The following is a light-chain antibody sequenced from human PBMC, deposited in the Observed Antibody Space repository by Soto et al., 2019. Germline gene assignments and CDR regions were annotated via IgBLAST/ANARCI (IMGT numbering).Light chain of an antibody. CDR1: QSNGSNY. J-gene: IGKJ4*01. Sequence: EIVLTQSPDTQSLSPGERATLSCRASQSNGSNYLAWYQQKPGQAPRLLMYDASGRASGIPDRFSGSGSGTDFTLTISRLEPEDFAVYYCQVYDRSPLFGGGTKVEI. CDR3: QVYDRSPL. V-gene: IGKV3-20*01. CDR2: DAS.